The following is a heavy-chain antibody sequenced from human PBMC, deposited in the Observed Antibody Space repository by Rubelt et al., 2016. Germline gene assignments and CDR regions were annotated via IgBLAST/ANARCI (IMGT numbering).Heavy chain of an antibody. CDR1: GFTLSSYW. CDR2: INSDGSIT. D-gene: IGHD6-13*01. Sequence: EVQLVESGGGLVQPGGSLRLSCAASGFTLSSYWMHWVRQAPGQGLVWVSRINSDGSITSYADSVKGRFTISRDNAKNTLYLQMNSLRAEDTAVYYCVSSSLDYWGQGTLVTVSS. J-gene: IGHJ4*02. V-gene: IGHV3-74*01. CDR3: VSSSLDY.